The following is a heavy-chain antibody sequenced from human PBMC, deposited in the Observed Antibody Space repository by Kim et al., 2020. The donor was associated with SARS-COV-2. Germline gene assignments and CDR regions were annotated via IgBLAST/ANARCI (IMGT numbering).Heavy chain of an antibody. CDR1: GVSITSHY. CDR3: AREGYFDGGSFFFDS. Sequence: SETLSLTCTVSGVSITSHYWTWIRQPPGKGLEWIGFVYHSGSTNYNPSLKSRVNMSVETSKNQFSLQLTSMTAADTAIYYCAREGYFDGGSFFFDSWGQG. V-gene: IGHV4-59*11. D-gene: IGHD2-15*01. CDR2: VYHSGST. J-gene: IGHJ4*02.